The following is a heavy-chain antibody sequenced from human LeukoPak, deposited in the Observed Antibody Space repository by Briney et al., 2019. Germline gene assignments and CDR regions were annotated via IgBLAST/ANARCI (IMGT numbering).Heavy chain of an antibody. CDR2: IYYSGST. J-gene: IGHJ4*02. Sequence: PSETLSLTCTVSGGSISSGDYYWSWIRQPPGKGLEWIGYIYYSGSTYYNPSLKSRVTISVDTSKNQFSLKLSSVTAADTAVYYCARDPRHCSSTSCPGNFDYWGQGTLVTVSS. CDR3: ARDPRHCSSTSCPGNFDY. CDR1: GGSISSGDYY. D-gene: IGHD2-2*01. V-gene: IGHV4-30-4*08.